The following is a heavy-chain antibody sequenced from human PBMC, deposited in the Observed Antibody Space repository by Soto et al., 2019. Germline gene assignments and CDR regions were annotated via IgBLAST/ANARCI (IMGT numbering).Heavy chain of an antibody. J-gene: IGHJ4*02. CDR1: GVTFRGYA. V-gene: IGHV3-30*14. Sequence: GGSLRLSCAGSGVTFRGYAVHWVRQTPGKGLEWVTVISDDGSKTYYADSVKGRFSVSRDDSTNMVFLQMSSLRSEDTAVYHCERAYQFDDWGPGTPVTVSS. CDR2: ISDDGSKT. CDR3: ERAYQFDD. D-gene: IGHD3-16*01.